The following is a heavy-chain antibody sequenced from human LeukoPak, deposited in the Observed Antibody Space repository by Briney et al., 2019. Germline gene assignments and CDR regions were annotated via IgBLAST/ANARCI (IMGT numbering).Heavy chain of an antibody. CDR1: GGSFSGYY. D-gene: IGHD6-19*01. J-gene: IGHJ6*03. V-gene: IGHV4-34*01. Sequence: SETLSLTCAVYGGSFSGYYWSSVRQPPGKGLEWIWEINHSGSTNYNPSLKSRVTISVDTSKNQFSLKLSSVSAADTAVYYFVSKRVDGTYYYYYMEVWAEGPAVTVSS. CDR2: INHSGST. CDR3: VSKRVDGTYYYYYMEV.